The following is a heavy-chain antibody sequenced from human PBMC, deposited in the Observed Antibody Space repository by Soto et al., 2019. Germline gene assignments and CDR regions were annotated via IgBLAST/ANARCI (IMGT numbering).Heavy chain of an antibody. J-gene: IGHJ6*02. CDR3: ARVDRSSSWYDWYYYGMDV. CDR2: ISSSSSTI. Sequence: GGSLRLSCAASGFTFSSYSMNWVRQAPGKGLEWVSYISSSSSTIYYADSVKGRFTISRDNAKNTLYLQMNSLRAEDTAVYYCARVDRSSSWYDWYYYGMDVWGQGTTVTVSS. D-gene: IGHD6-13*01. CDR1: GFTFSSYS. V-gene: IGHV3-48*04.